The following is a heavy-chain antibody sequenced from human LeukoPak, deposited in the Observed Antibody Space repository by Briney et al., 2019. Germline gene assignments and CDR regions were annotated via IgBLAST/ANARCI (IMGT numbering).Heavy chain of an antibody. CDR2: IYYSGST. J-gene: IGHJ4*02. CDR1: GGSISSYY. D-gene: IGHD6-13*01. Sequence: PSETLSLTCTVSGGSISSYYWSWIRQPPGKGLEWIGYIYYSGSTNYNPSLKSRVTISVDTSKNQFSLKLSSVTAADTAVYYCARASVIHAAVDYWGQGTLVTGSS. V-gene: IGHV4-59*01. CDR3: ARASVIHAAVDY.